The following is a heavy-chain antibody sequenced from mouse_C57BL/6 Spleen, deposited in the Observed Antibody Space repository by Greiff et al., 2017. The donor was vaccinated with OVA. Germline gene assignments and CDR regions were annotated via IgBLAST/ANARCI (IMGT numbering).Heavy chain of an antibody. CDR3: ARPSWVYYSNGDY. CDR2: INPNNGGT. CDR1: GYTFTDYY. J-gene: IGHJ4*01. Sequence: VQLQQSGPELVKPGASVKISCKASGYTFTDYYMNWVKQSHGKSLEWIGDINPNNGGTSYNQKFKGKATLTVDKSSSTAYMELRSLTSEDSAVYYCARPSWVYYSNGDYWGQGTSVTVSS. V-gene: IGHV1-26*01. D-gene: IGHD2-5*01.